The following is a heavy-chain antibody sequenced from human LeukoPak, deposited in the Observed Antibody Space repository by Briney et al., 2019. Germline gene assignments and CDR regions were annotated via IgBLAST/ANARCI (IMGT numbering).Heavy chain of an antibody. CDR2: IYYSGST. D-gene: IGHD2-2*01. Sequence: SETLSLTCTVSGGSISSSSYYWGWIRQPPGKGLEWIGSIYYSGSTYYNPSLKSRVTISVDTSKNQFSLELSSVTAADTAVYYCARHEVVVVPAAKLNWFDPWGQGTLVTVSS. CDR1: GGSISSSSYY. J-gene: IGHJ5*02. V-gene: IGHV4-39*01. CDR3: ARHEVVVVPAAKLNWFDP.